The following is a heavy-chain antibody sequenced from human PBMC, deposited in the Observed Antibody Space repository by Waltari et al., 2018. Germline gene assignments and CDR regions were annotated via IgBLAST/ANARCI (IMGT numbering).Heavy chain of an antibody. Sequence: QVQLQESGPGLVKPSGTLSLTCAVSGGSISSSNWWSWVRQPPGKGLEWIGELYHGGSTNYNPSLKGRVTISVDKSKNQFSLNLSSVTAADTAVYYCARVPPLWFGINWFDPWGQGTLVTVSS. D-gene: IGHD3-10*01. V-gene: IGHV4-4*02. CDR3: ARVPPLWFGINWFDP. J-gene: IGHJ5*02. CDR2: LYHGGST. CDR1: GGSISSSNW.